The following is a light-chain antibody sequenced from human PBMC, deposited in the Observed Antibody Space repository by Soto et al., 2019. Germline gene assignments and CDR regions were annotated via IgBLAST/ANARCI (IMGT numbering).Light chain of an antibody. CDR2: GAY. J-gene: IGKJ1*01. V-gene: IGKV3-15*01. Sequence: EIVMKQSPATLSVSPGERATLSCRASQSVSSNLACYQLKPGQAPRLLIYGAYTSATVIPAEFSGSGSGTEFTLTISRLLSEDFAVYYCQQYHSRPPTFGQGTKVEL. CDR3: QQYHSRPPT. CDR1: QSVSSN.